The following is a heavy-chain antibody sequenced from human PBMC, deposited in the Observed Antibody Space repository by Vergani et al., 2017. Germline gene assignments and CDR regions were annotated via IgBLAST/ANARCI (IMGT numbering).Heavy chain of an antibody. J-gene: IGHJ6*03. CDR1: GFTFSSYA. CDR3: ANVVRASWDNYYYYYMDV. V-gene: IGHV3-23*03. Sequence: EVQLLESGGGLVQPGGSLRLSCAASGFTFSSYAMSWVRQAPGKGLEWVSVIYSGGSSTYYADSVKGRFTISRDNSKNTLYLQMNSLRAEDTAVYYCANVVRASWDNYYYYYMDVWGKGTTVTVSS. CDR2: IYSGGSST. D-gene: IGHD3-10*01.